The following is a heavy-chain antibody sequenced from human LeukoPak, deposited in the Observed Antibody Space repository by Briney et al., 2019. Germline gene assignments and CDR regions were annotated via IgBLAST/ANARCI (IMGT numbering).Heavy chain of an antibody. J-gene: IGHJ4*02. Sequence: GGSLRLSCAASGFTFSSSAMSWVRQAPGKGLEWVSNISGSGSGGSTYYADSVKGRFTISRDNSKNTLYLQMNSLRAEDTAVYYCAKGTTDFDYWGQGTLVTVSS. CDR2: ISGSGSGGST. V-gene: IGHV3-23*01. D-gene: IGHD4-17*01. CDR1: GFTFSSSA. CDR3: AKGTTDFDY.